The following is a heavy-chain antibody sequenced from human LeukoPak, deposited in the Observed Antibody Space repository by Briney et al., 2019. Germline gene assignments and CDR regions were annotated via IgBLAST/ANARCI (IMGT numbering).Heavy chain of an antibody. CDR2: ISAYNGNT. CDR1: GYTFTSYG. D-gene: IGHD5-12*01. V-gene: IGHV1-18*01. J-gene: IGHJ6*02. Sequence: ASVKVSCKASGYTFTSYGISWVRQAPGQGLEWMGWISAYNGNTNYAQKLQGRVTMTTDTSTSTAYMELRSLRSDDTAVYYCAGVVVATNYYYYGMDVWGQGTTVTVSS. CDR3: AGVVVATNYYYYGMDV.